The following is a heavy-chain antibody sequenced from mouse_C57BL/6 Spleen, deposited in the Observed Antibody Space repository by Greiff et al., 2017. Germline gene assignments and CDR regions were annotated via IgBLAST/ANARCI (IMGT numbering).Heavy chain of an antibody. CDR1: GYTFTSYW. J-gene: IGHJ4*01. Sequence: QVQLQQSGAELAKPGASVKLSCKASGYTFTSYWMHWVKQRPGQGLEWIGYINPSSGYTKYNQKFKDKATLTADKSSSTAYMQLSSLTYEDSAVYYGAGRGTTVVDGGRGGYAMDYWGQGTSVTVSS. V-gene: IGHV1-7*01. D-gene: IGHD1-1*01. CDR2: INPSSGYT. CDR3: AGRGTTVVDGGRGGYAMDY.